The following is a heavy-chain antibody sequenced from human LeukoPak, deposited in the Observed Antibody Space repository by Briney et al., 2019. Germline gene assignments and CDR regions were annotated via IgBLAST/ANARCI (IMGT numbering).Heavy chain of an antibody. D-gene: IGHD6-13*01. Sequence: PSETLSLTCTVSGGSISSYYWSWLRQPPGKGLEWLGYIYYSGSTNYNPSLKSRVTISVDTSKNQFSLKLSAVTAADTAVYYCARGYSSSWSPSDWFDPGGQGTLGTVSS. CDR3: ARGYSSSWSPSDWFDP. CDR1: GGSISSYY. J-gene: IGHJ5*02. V-gene: IGHV4-59*01. CDR2: IYYSGST.